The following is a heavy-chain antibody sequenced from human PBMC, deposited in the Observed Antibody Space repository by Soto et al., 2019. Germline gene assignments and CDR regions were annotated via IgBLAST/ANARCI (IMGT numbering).Heavy chain of an antibody. J-gene: IGHJ4*02. CDR3: AKGGGKTIDY. CDR1: GFTFSNYW. D-gene: IGHD2-15*01. Sequence: EVQLVESGGGLVQPGTSLRLSCAASGFTFSNYWMHWVRQAPGKGLVWVSRLNSDGSGTSYADSVKGRFTISRDNAKNTLHLQMNSLRAEDTAVSYCAKGGGKTIDYWGQGTLVTVSS. CDR2: LNSDGSGT. V-gene: IGHV3-74*01.